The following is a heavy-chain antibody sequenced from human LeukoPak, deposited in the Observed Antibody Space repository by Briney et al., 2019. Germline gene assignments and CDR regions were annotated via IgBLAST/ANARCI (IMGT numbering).Heavy chain of an antibody. V-gene: IGHV3-23*01. Sequence: GGSPRLSCAASGFTFSNYHMAWFRQAPGKGLEWLTYISRSGDTTSYADTVKGRFTISRDDSRSTLCLQMSTRRAEDTALYHRVKVETGRGCRNWGQGTLVTVSS. CDR2: ISRSGDTT. J-gene: IGHJ4*01. CDR3: VKVETGRGCRN. D-gene: IGHD6-19*01. CDR1: GFTFSNYH.